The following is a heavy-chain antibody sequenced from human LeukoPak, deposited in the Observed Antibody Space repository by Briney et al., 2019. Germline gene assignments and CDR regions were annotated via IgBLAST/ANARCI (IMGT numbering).Heavy chain of an antibody. D-gene: IGHD6-19*01. CDR3: ARDSSGWYDYAFDI. Sequence: ASVKVSCKASGYTFTGSYMDWVRQAPGQGLEWMGRINPNSGGTNYVQKFQGRVTMTRDTSITTAYMELSRLRSDDTAVYYCARDSSGWYDYAFDIWGQGTMVTVSS. J-gene: IGHJ3*02. CDR2: INPNSGGT. V-gene: IGHV1-2*06. CDR1: GYTFTGSY.